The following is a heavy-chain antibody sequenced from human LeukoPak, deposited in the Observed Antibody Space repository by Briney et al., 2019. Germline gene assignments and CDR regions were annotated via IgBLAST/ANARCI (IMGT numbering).Heavy chain of an antibody. CDR1: GGTFSSYA. V-gene: IGHV1-69*13. D-gene: IGHD1-26*01. J-gene: IGHJ4*02. Sequence: SVKVSCKASGGTFSSYAISWVRQAPGQGLEWMGGIIPIFGAANYAQKFQGRVTITADESTSTAYMELSSLRSEDTAVYYCARSPPSGSYYDYWGQGTLVTVSS. CDR3: ARSPPSGSYYDY. CDR2: IIPIFGAA.